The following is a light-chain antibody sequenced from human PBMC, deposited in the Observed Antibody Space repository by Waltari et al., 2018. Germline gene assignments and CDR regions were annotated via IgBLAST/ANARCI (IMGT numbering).Light chain of an antibody. Sequence: QSALTQPASVSGAPGQSITISCSAVTGLCGNSDFVSWYQHHPGKVPKLLIYEVLKRPPDISDRFTGSKSGNTASLSISGLQADDEADYYCCSYVQKDIWLFGRGTKVTVL. CDR1: TGLCGNSDF. J-gene: IGLJ3*02. CDR3: CSYVQKDIWL. CDR2: EVL. V-gene: IGLV2-23*02.